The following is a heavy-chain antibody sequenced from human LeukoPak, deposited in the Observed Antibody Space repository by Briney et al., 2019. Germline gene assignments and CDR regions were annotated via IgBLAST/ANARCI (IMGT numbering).Heavy chain of an antibody. D-gene: IGHD1-26*01. CDR2: VSNSGSSI. CDR1: GFTFSDEY. CDR3: ARGVGATYNWFDP. V-gene: IGHV3-11*01. J-gene: IGHJ5*02. Sequence: GGSLRLSCAASGFTFSDEYMSWIRQAPGKGLEWISCVSNSGSSIYYADSVKGRFSISRDNVKNSLYLQMNSLRVEDTAVYYCARGVGATYNWFDPWGQGTLVTVSS.